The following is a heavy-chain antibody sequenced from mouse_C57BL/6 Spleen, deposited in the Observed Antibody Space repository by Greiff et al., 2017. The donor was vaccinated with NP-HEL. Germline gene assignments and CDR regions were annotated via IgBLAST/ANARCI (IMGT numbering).Heavy chain of an antibody. J-gene: IGHJ4*01. V-gene: IGHV14-4*01. CDR2: IDPENGDT. CDR3: TTGIDYYGSSLYYYAMDY. Sequence: EVQLQQSGAELVRPGASVKLSCTASGFNIKDDYMHWVKQRPEQGLEWIGWIDPENGDTEYASKFQGQATIPADTSSNTAYLQLSSLTSEDTAVYYCTTGIDYYGSSLYYYAMDYWGQGTSVTVSS. D-gene: IGHD1-1*01. CDR1: GFNIKDDY.